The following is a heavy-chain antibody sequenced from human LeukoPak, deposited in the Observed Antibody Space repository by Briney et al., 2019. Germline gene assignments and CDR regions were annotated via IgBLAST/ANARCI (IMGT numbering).Heavy chain of an antibody. V-gene: IGHV3-30*02. D-gene: IGHD3-22*01. CDR2: IRYDGSNK. Sequence: GGSLRLSCAASGFTFSSYGMHWVRQAPGKGLEWVAFIRYDGSNKYYADSVKGRFTISRDNSENTLYLQMNSLRAEDTAVYYCAKDPLTMIVVVTFFDYWGQGTLVTVSS. CDR3: AKDPLTMIVVVTFFDY. CDR1: GFTFSSYG. J-gene: IGHJ4*02.